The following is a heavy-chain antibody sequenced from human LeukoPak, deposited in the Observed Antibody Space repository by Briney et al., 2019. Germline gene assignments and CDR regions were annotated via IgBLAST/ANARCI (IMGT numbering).Heavy chain of an antibody. CDR2: ISGSGGST. Sequence: PGGSLRLSCAASGFTFSSYWMSWVRQAPGKGLEWVSTISGSGGSTNHADPVKGRFAISRDNSKNTLYLQMNSLRAEDTALYYCAKGYWEAYFDSWGQGTLVTVSS. J-gene: IGHJ4*02. CDR1: GFTFSSYW. D-gene: IGHD2-8*02. CDR3: AKGYWEAYFDS. V-gene: IGHV3-23*01.